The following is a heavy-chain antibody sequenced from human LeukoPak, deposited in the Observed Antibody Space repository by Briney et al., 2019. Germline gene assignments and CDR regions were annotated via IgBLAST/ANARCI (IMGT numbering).Heavy chain of an antibody. J-gene: IGHJ4*02. CDR2: IYHSGST. Sequence: SQTLSLTCAVSGGSISSGGYSWSWIRQPPGRGLEWIEYIYHSGSTYYNPSLKSRVTISVDRSKNQCSLKLSSVTAADTAVYYCARELRGFYFDYWGQGTLVTVSS. CDR1: GGSISSGGYS. V-gene: IGHV4-30-2*01. CDR3: ARELRGFYFDY.